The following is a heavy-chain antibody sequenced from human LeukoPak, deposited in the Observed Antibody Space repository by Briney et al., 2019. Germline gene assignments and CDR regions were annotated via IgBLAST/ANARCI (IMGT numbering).Heavy chain of an antibody. V-gene: IGHV3-74*01. J-gene: IGHJ4*02. CDR1: GFTFSSYW. Sequence: PGGSLRLSCAASGFTFSSYWMHWVRQAPGKGLVWVSRINSDGSSTSYADSVKGRFTISRDNAKNTLYLQMNSLRVEDTAVYYCAREAYDYGDYFPDYWGQGTLVTVSS. CDR3: AREAYDYGDYFPDY. CDR2: INSDGSST. D-gene: IGHD4-17*01.